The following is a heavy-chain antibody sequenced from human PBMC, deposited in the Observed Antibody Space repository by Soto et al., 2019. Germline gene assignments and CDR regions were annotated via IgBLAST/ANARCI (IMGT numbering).Heavy chain of an antibody. CDR1: GGTFSSYA. Sequence: VQLVQSGAEVKKPGSSVKVSCKASGGTFSSYAISWVRQAPGQGLEWMGGIIPIFGTANYAQKFQGRVTITADESTSTAYMELSSLRSEDTAVYYCARGAYYYDSSGYPYYYYGMDVWGQGTTVTVSS. CDR3: ARGAYYYDSSGYPYYYYGMDV. D-gene: IGHD3-22*01. V-gene: IGHV1-69*01. J-gene: IGHJ6*02. CDR2: IIPIFGTA.